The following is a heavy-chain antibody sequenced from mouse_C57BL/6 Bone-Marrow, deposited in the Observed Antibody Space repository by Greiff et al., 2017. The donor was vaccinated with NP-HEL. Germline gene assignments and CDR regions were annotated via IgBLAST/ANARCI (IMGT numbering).Heavy chain of an antibody. V-gene: IGHV1-15*01. CDR2: IDPETGGT. CDR1: GYTFTDYE. J-gene: IGHJ3*01. D-gene: IGHD2-4*01. CDR3: TRSPYDYDAWFAY. Sequence: QLQQSGAELVRPGASVTLSCKASGYTFTDYEMHWVKQTPVHGLEWIGAIDPETGGTAYNQKFKGKAILTADKSSSTAYMELRSLTSEDSAVYYCTRSPYDYDAWFAYWGQGTLVTVSA.